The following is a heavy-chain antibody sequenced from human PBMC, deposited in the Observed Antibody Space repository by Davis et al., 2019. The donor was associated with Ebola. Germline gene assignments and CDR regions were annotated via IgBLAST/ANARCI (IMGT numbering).Heavy chain of an antibody. CDR3: VREEWESKFFFDY. Sequence: GESLKISCAASGFTFSSYGMHWVRQAPGKGLEWVAVIWYDGSNKAYGDSVKGRFTISRDNSKNTLYLQMNSLRADDTAVYYCVREEWESKFFFDYWGQGVLVSVSS. D-gene: IGHD1-26*01. V-gene: IGHV3-33*01. CDR2: IWYDGSNK. J-gene: IGHJ4*02. CDR1: GFTFSSYG.